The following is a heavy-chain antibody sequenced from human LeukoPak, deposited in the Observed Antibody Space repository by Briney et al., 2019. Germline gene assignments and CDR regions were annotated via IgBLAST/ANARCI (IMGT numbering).Heavy chain of an antibody. V-gene: IGHV4-39*07. D-gene: IGHD6-13*01. Sequence: SETLSLTCTVSGGSISSSSYYWGWLRQPPGKGLEWIGSIYYSGSTYYNPSLKSRVTISVDTSKNQFSLKLSSVTAADTAVYYCARESPEEQPVTTYYFDYWGQGTLVTVSS. J-gene: IGHJ4*02. CDR2: IYYSGST. CDR3: ARESPEEQPVTTYYFDY. CDR1: GGSISSSSYY.